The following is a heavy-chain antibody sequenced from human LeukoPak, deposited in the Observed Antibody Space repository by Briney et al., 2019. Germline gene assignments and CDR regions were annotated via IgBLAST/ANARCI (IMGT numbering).Heavy chain of an antibody. CDR2: ISSSSSYI. J-gene: IGHJ4*02. CDR1: GFTFSSYS. D-gene: IGHD3-16*02. CDR3: TRGKAVVTFGGIIVTGFDY. Sequence: GGSLRLSCAASGFTFSSYSVNWVRQAPGKGLEWVSSISSSSSYIYYADSVKGRFTISRDSAKNSLFLQMNSLRAEDTAVYYCTRGKAVVTFGGIIVTGFDYWGQGALVTVSS. V-gene: IGHV3-21*01.